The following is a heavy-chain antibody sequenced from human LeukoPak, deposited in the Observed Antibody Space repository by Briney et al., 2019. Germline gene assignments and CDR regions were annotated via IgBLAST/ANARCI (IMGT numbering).Heavy chain of an antibody. CDR1: GFTFSDYW. CDR2: IKYHGSDE. CDR3: ARIGGSGTYWDY. Sequence: PGGSLRLSCAASGFTFSDYWMSWVRQAPGKGLEWVANIKYHGSDEHYVDSVRGRFTISRDNAKNSLFLQMSSLRAEDTAVYYCARIGGSGTYWDYWGQGTLVTVSS. D-gene: IGHD3-10*01. J-gene: IGHJ4*02. V-gene: IGHV3-7*01.